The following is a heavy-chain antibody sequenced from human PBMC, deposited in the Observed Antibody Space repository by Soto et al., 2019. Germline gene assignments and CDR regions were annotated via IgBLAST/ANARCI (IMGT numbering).Heavy chain of an antibody. CDR2: IYYSGRT. D-gene: IGHD2-15*01. V-gene: IGHV4-59*01. CDR1: GGSISSYY. J-gene: IGHJ5*02. CDR3: ARQKDCSGGTCYSWWFDP. Sequence: VQLLESGPGLVKPSETLSLTCTVSGGSISSYYWSWIRQPPGKGLEWIGSIYYSGRTSYNPSLKGLVIISLGSSNNQFSLKLRSVTAADTAVYYCARQKDCSGGTCYSWWFDPWGQGTLVPLSS.